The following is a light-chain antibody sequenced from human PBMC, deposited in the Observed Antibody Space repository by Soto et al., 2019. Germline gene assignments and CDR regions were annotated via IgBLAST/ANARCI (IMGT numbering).Light chain of an antibody. CDR2: DVS. CDR3: SSYTSSSTVV. J-gene: IGLJ2*01. V-gene: IGLV2-14*01. CDR1: SSDVGGYNS. Sequence: QSALTQPASVSGSPGQSITISCTGTSSDVGGYNSVSWYQQHPGKATKLMIYDVSNRPSGVSNRFSGSKSGNTASLTISGLEAEDEADYYCSSYTSSSTVVFGGWTKLTVL.